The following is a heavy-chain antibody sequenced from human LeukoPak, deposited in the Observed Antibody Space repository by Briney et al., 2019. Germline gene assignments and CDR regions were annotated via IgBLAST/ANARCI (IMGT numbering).Heavy chain of an antibody. J-gene: IGHJ5*02. D-gene: IGHD3-3*01. CDR1: GGSFSGYY. CDR3: AREGTNPTFMNLEWLSYNWFDP. Sequence: SETLSLTCAVYGGSFSGYYWSWIRQPPGKGLEWIGEINHSGSTNYNPSLKSRVTMSVDTSKNQFSLNLSSVTAADTAVYYCAREGTNPTFMNLEWLSYNWFDPWGRGTLVTVSS. V-gene: IGHV4-34*01. CDR2: INHSGST.